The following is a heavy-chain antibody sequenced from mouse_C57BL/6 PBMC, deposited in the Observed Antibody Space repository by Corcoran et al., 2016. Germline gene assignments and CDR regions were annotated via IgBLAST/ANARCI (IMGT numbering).Heavy chain of an antibody. CDR3: ARVYFDY. CDR1: GFNIKDYY. Sequence: EVQMQQSGAELVKPWSSVQLSCTASGFNIKDYYMHWVKQRTEQGLEWIGGLDPEDGETKYATKFQGKATITSDTSSNTTYLQLSSLTSEDTAVDYLARVYFDYWCQGTTLTVSS. J-gene: IGHJ2*01. CDR2: LDPEDGET. V-gene: IGHV14-2*01.